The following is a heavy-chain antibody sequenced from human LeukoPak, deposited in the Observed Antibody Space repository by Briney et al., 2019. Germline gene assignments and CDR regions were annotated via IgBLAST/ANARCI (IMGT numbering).Heavy chain of an antibody. V-gene: IGHV3-21*01. Sequence: PGGSPRLSCAASGFTFSSYSMNWVRQAPGKGLEWVSSISSSSSYIYYADSVKGRFTISRDNAKDSLYLQMNSLRAEDTAVYYCARIVRYSSGLVDYWGQGTLVTVSS. J-gene: IGHJ4*02. CDR2: ISSSSSYI. D-gene: IGHD6-19*01. CDR1: GFTFSSYS. CDR3: ARIVRYSSGLVDY.